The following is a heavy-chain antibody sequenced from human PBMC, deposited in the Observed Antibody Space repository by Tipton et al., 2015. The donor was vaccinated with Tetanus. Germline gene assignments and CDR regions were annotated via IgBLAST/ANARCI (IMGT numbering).Heavy chain of an antibody. D-gene: IGHD3-22*01. Sequence: SLRLSCAASGFPFDDYAMHWVRQAPGKGLEWVSGISWNSGSIGYADSVKGRFTISRDNAKNSLYLQMNSLRAEDTALYYCAKDNYDSSGYSPTFDYWGQGTLVTVSS. J-gene: IGHJ4*02. CDR2: ISWNSGSI. V-gene: IGHV3-9*01. CDR1: GFPFDDYA. CDR3: AKDNYDSSGYSPTFDY.